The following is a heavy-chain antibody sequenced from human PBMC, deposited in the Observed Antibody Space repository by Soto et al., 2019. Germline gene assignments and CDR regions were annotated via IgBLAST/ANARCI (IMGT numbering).Heavy chain of an antibody. CDR1: GFTVSSNY. J-gene: IGHJ3*02. V-gene: IGHV3-53*01. CDR3: ARWELLSAFDI. Sequence: GGSLRVSCAASGFTVSSNYMSWVLQAPGKWLEWVSVIYSGGSTYYSDSVKGRFTISRDNSKKTLYLQMNRLRAEDTAVYYCARWELLSAFDIWGQGTMVTVSS. CDR2: IYSGGST. D-gene: IGHD1-26*01.